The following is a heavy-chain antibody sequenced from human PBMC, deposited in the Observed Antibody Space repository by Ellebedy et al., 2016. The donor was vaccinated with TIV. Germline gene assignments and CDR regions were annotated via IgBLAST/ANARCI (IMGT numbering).Heavy chain of an antibody. CDR2: VYFIGST. J-gene: IGHJ4*02. CDR3: VRHPTLGTLDY. CDR1: GGSFSTYY. Sequence: MPSETLSLTCTVPGGSFSTYYWAWIRQPPGTGLEWVGNVYFIGSTNYNPSLKSRVTISVDTYKNQFSLKLTSVTAADTAVYYCVRHPTLGTLDYWGQGAQVTVSS. D-gene: IGHD3-16*01. V-gene: IGHV4-39*01.